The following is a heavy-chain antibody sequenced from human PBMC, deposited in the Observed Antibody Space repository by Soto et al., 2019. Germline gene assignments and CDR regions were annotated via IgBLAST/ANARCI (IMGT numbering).Heavy chain of an antibody. CDR2: IYHSGST. V-gene: IGHV4-4*02. CDR3: ARGERQQQRDS. Sequence: PLETLSLTCAVSGDSIISDNWLSWVRQPPGKGLEWIGEIYHSGSTSYNPSLKSRVVISVDKSKNQFFLKVTSVTAADTAVYFCARGERQQQRDSWGQGTLLTVSS. J-gene: IGHJ4*02. D-gene: IGHD6-13*01. CDR1: GDSIISDNW.